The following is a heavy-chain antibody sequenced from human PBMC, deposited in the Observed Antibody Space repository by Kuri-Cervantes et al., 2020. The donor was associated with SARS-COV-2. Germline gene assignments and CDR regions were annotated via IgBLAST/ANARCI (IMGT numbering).Heavy chain of an antibody. CDR1: GYTFTSYD. CDR2: MNPNSGNT. Sequence: ASVKVSCKASGYTFTSYDINWVRQATGQGLEWMGWMNPNSGNTGYAQKFQGRVTMTRNTSISTAYMELSSLRSADTAVYYCTTPGEYCSSTSCRPHPWGQGTLVTVSS. CDR3: TTPGEYCSSTSCRPHP. J-gene: IGHJ5*02. D-gene: IGHD2-2*01. V-gene: IGHV1-8*01.